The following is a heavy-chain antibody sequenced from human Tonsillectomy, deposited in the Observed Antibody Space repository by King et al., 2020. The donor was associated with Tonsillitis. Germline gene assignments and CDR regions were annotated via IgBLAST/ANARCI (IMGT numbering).Heavy chain of an antibody. V-gene: IGHV4-38-2*02. CDR2: IYHSGST. CDR1: GYSFSSGYS. D-gene: IGHD3-10*01. CDR3: ARDGADYYGSGSYKF. J-gene: IGHJ4*02. Sequence: VQLQESGPGLVKPSETLSLTCAVSGYSFSSGYSWGWIRQPPGKGLECTGSIYHSGSTYYNPSLKSRVTISVDTSKNQFSLKLSPVTAADTAVYYCARDGADYYGSGSYKFWGQGTLVTVSS.